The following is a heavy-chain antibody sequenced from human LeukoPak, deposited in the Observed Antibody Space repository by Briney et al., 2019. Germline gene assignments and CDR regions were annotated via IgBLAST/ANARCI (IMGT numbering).Heavy chain of an antibody. CDR2: IYYSGST. CDR1: GGSISSGGYY. V-gene: IGHV4-31*03. J-gene: IGHJ4*02. Sequence: PSETLSLTCTVSGGSISSGGYYWSWIRQHPGKGLEWIGYIYYSGSTYYNPSLKSRVTISVDTSKNQFSLKLSSVTAADTAVYYCARGVRANFDYWGQGTLVTVSS. D-gene: IGHD3-22*01. CDR3: ARGVRANFDY.